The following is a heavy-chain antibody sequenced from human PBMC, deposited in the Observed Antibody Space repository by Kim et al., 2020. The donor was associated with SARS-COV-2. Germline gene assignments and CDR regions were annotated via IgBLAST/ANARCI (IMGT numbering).Heavy chain of an antibody. J-gene: IGHJ4*02. CDR2: IGTGGRTM. CDR1: GFTFSNYN. V-gene: IGHV3-48*02. Sequence: GGSLRLSCAASGFTFSNYNMNWVRQAPGKSLEWVSYIGTGGRTMYYTDSVKGRFLISRDNAKTSLYLQMNSRRDEDTAVYYCARSTRISDCWGSGSLVTV. CDR3: ARSTRISDC.